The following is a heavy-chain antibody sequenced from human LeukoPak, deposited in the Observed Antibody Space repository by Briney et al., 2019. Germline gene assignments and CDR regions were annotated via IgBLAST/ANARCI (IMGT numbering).Heavy chain of an antibody. CDR3: AKEGNDYDILTGYYNWFDP. J-gene: IGHJ5*02. CDR1: GFTFSSYG. CDR2: IRYDGSNK. Sequence: PGGSLRLSCAASGFTFSSYGMHWVRQAPGKGLEWVAFIRYDGSNKYYADSVKGRFTISRDNSKNTLYLQMNSLRAEDTAVYYCAKEGNDYDILTGYYNWFDPWGQGTLVTVSS. V-gene: IGHV3-30*02. D-gene: IGHD3-9*01.